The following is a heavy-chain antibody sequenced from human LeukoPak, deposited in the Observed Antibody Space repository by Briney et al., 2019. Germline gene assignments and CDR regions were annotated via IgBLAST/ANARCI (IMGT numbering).Heavy chain of an antibody. J-gene: IGHJ3*02. CDR3: TRPNYAGDYGSSDAFDI. CDR2: IRSKANSYAT. Sequence: GGSLTLSCAASGFTFSGSAMLWVRQASGKGLEWVGRIRSKANSYATAYAASVKGRFTISRDDSKNTAYLQMNSLKTEDTAVYYCTRPNYAGDYGSSDAFDIWGQGTMVTVSS. D-gene: IGHD4-17*01. CDR1: GFTFSGSA. V-gene: IGHV3-73*01.